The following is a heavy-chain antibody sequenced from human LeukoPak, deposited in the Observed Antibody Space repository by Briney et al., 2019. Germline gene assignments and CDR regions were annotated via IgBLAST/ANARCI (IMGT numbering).Heavy chain of an antibody. CDR1: GGSISSHY. CDR2: IYYSGST. Sequence: PSETLSLTCTVSGGSISSHYWSWIRQPPGKGLDWIGYIYYSGSTNYNPSLKSRVTISVDTSKNQFSLKLSSVTAADTAVYYCARDRGYYDSSGYYGGGWFDPWGQGTLVTVSS. V-gene: IGHV4-59*11. J-gene: IGHJ5*02. D-gene: IGHD3-22*01. CDR3: ARDRGYYDSSGYYGGGWFDP.